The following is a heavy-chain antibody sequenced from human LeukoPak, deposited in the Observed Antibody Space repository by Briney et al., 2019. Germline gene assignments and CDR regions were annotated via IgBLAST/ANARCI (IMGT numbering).Heavy chain of an antibody. CDR3: ARGQMGPRPHY. V-gene: IGHV4-34*01. Sequence: SETLSLTCAVYSGSFSGYYWSWIGQPPGKGLEWIGEINHSGSTGSTNYNPSLKSRVTISVHTSKNQFSLKLSSVTAADTAVYCCARGQMGPRPHYWGQGTLVTVSS. D-gene: IGHD5-24*01. CDR1: SGSFSGYY. CDR2: INHSGSTGST. J-gene: IGHJ4*02.